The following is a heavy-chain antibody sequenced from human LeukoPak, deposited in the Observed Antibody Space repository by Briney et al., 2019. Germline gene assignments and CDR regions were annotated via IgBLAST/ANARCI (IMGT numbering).Heavy chain of an antibody. CDR2: IDPSDSYT. CDR1: GYSFTSYW. J-gene: IGHJ4*02. CDR3: ARHVGHSSSWVDY. V-gene: IGHV5-10-1*01. Sequence: GESLKISCKGSGYSFTSYWISWVRQMPGKGLEWMGRIDPSDSYTNYSPSFQGHVTISADKSISTAYLQWSSLKASDTAMYYCARHVGHSSSWVDYWGQGTLVTVSS. D-gene: IGHD6-13*01.